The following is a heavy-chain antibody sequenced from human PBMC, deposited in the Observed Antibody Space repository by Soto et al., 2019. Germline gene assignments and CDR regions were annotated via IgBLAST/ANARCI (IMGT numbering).Heavy chain of an antibody. CDR3: ARDSQYYDILTGYPDAFDI. J-gene: IGHJ3*02. CDR1: GFTFSSYS. CDR2: ISSSSSYI. D-gene: IGHD3-9*01. Sequence: SGGSLRLSCAASGFTFSSYSMNWVRQAPGKGLEWVSSISSSSSYIYYADSVKGRFTISRDNAKNSLYLQMNSLRAEDTAVYYCARDSQYYDILTGYPDAFDIWGQGTMVTVSS. V-gene: IGHV3-21*01.